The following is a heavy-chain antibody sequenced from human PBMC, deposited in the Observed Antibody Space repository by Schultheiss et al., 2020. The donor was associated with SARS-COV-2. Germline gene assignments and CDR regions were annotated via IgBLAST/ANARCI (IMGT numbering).Heavy chain of an antibody. V-gene: IGHV4-4*07. CDR2: IYTSGST. CDR1: GGSISSYY. Sequence: SETLSLTCTVSGGSISSYYWSWIRQPAGKGLEWIGRIYTSGSTNYNPSLKSRVTMSVDTSKNQFSLKLSSVTAADTAVYYCARVVYDYVWGSYRPYYFDYWGQGTLVTVSS. D-gene: IGHD3-16*02. J-gene: IGHJ4*02. CDR3: ARVVYDYVWGSYRPYYFDY.